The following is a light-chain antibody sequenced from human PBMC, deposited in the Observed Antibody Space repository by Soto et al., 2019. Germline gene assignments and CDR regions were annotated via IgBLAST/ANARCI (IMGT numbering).Light chain of an antibody. V-gene: IGLV1-40*01. CDR3: QSFDSTLSGYV. J-gene: IGLJ1*01. CDR1: RSNIGAGYD. CDR2: ANT. Sequence: SLLTEPPSVSWAPRQRVAISCTWSRSNIGAGYDVHWYQRLPGTAPKLLIYANTDRPSGVPDRFSASKYGTSASLAITGLQAEHEADYYCQSFDSTLSGYVFGPGTKVTVL.